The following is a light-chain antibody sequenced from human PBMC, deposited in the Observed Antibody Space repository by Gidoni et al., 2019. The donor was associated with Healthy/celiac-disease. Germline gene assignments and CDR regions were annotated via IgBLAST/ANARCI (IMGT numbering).Light chain of an antibody. CDR3: QSYDSSLSAL. CDR2: GNS. Sequence: QSVLTQPPSVSGAPGQRVTISCTGSISTIGAGYDVHWYQQLPGTAPKLLIYGNSNRPSGVPDRFSGSKSGTSASLAITGLQAEDEADYYCQSYDSSLSALFGGGTKLTVL. CDR1: ISTIGAGYD. J-gene: IGLJ2*01. V-gene: IGLV1-40*01.